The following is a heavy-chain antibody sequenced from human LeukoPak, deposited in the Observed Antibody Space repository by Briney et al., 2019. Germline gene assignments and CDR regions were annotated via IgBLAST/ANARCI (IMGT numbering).Heavy chain of an antibody. CDR1: GGSISSYY. V-gene: IGHV4-59*01. CDR2: IYYSGGT. CDR3: ARLTGRYDGVDV. D-gene: IGHD3-10*01. Sequence: PSETLSLTCTVSGGSISSYYWSWIRQPPGKGLEWIGYIYYSGGTNYNPSLKSRVTISADTSKNQFSLKLSSVTAADTAVYYCARLTGRYDGVDVWGKGTTVTVSS. J-gene: IGHJ6*04.